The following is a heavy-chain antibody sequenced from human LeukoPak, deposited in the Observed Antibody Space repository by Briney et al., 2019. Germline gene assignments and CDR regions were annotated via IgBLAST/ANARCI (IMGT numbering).Heavy chain of an antibody. CDR3: ATAFYSGSYYDY. CDR2: FDPEDGET. D-gene: IGHD1-26*01. Sequence: ASVNVSCKVSGYTLTELSMHWVRQAPGKGLEWVGGFDPEDGETIYAQKFQGRVTMTEDTSTDTAYMELSSLRSEDTAVYYCATAFYSGSYYDYWGQGTLVTVSS. CDR1: GYTLTELS. V-gene: IGHV1-24*01. J-gene: IGHJ4*02.